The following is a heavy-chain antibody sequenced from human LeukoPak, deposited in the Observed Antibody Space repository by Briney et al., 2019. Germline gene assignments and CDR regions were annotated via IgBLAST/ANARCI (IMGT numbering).Heavy chain of an antibody. V-gene: IGHV3-48*03. Sequence: PGGSLRLSCAASGFMFSSYEMNWVRQAPGKGLEWVSYISSSGSTIHYADSVKGRFTISRDNAKNPLYLQMNSLRAEDTAIYYCARETAAVNWGQGTVVTVSS. D-gene: IGHD6-13*01. CDR1: GFMFSSYE. J-gene: IGHJ4*02. CDR2: ISSSGSTI. CDR3: ARETAAVN.